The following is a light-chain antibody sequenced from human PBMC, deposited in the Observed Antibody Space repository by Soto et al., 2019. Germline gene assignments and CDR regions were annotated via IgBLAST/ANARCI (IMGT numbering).Light chain of an antibody. V-gene: IGLV2-14*01. J-gene: IGLJ1*01. Sequence: QSALAQPASVSGSPGQSIPISCTGTSSDVGGYNYVSWYQQHPGKAPKLMIYEVSNRPSGVSNRFSGSKSGNTASLTISGLQAEDEADYYCSSYTSSSTLVGTGTLVTAL. CDR2: EVS. CDR3: SSYTSSSTL. CDR1: SSDVGGYNY.